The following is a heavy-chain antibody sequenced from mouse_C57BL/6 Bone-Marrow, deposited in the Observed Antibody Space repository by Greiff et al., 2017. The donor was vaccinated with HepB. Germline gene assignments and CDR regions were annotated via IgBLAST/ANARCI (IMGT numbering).Heavy chain of an antibody. J-gene: IGHJ2*01. Sequence: QVQLKQSGAELARPGASVKLSCKASGYTFTSYGISWVKQRTGQGLEWIGEIYPRSGNTYYNEKFKGKATLTADKSSSTAYMELRSLTSEDSAVYFCARAITTVVATVYYFDYWGQGTTLTVSS. CDR3: ARAITTVVATVYYFDY. D-gene: IGHD1-1*01. CDR2: IYPRSGNT. CDR1: GYTFTSYG. V-gene: IGHV1-81*01.